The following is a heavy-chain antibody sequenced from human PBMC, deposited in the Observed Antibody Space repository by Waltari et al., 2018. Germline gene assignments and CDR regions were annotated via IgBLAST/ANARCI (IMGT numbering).Heavy chain of an antibody. CDR3: ARVFGYYYYYMDV. CDR2: INDSGRT. Sequence: QLQLQQWGAGLFKPSETLSLTCDVSGGSLRGYHWPWIRQPPRKGLEWIWEINDSGRTTYNPSLDSRVTVSIDTANNQFSLRVRSVTAADTAVYYYARVFGYYYYYMDVWGKGTTVTISS. J-gene: IGHJ6*03. D-gene: IGHD3-3*01. CDR1: GGSLRGYH. V-gene: IGHV4-34*02.